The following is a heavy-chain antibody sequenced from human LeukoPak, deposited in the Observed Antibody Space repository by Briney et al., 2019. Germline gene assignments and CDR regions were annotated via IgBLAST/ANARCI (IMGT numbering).Heavy chain of an antibody. CDR2: IIPILGIA. J-gene: IGHJ4*02. CDR1: GCTFSSYA. CDR3: AVDYGDSFDY. V-gene: IGHV1-69*04. D-gene: IGHD4-17*01. Sequence: SVTLSCKASGCTFSSYAISWVRQAPGQGLEWMGRIIPILGIANYAQKFQGRVTITADKPTSTAYMELSSLRSEDTAVYYCAVDYGDSFDYWGQGTLVTVSS.